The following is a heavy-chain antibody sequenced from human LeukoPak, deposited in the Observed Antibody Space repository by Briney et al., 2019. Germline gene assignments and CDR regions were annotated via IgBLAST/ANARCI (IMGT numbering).Heavy chain of an antibody. CDR3: AKAVAGLFDC. J-gene: IGHJ4*02. Sequence: GGSLRLSCVASGFTFSTCAMSWVRQAPGKGLEWVSTISGGFYNTYYADSVKGRFTISRDNSKNTLYLEMNSLRVEDTAVYYCAKAVAGLFDCWGQGALVTVSS. CDR1: GFTFSTCA. D-gene: IGHD6-19*01. CDR2: ISGGFYNT. V-gene: IGHV3-23*01.